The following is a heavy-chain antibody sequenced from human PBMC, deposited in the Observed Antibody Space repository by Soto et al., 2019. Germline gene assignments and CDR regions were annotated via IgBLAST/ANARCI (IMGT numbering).Heavy chain of an antibody. CDR2: IYHSGST. Sequence: SETLSPPYAVSGGSSIDGGCRWSWIPQPPGKGLEWIGYIYHSGSTYYNPSLKSRVTISVDRSKSQCSLKLSSVTAADTAVYFCARSRTTVTAYDYWGKGTLVTVSS. CDR1: GGSSIDGGCR. D-gene: IGHD4-17*01. V-gene: IGHV4-30-2*01. CDR3: ARSRTTVTAYDY. J-gene: IGHJ4*02.